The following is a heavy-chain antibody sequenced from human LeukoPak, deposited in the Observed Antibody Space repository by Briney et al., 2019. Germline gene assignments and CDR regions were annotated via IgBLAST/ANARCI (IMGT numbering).Heavy chain of an antibody. Sequence: GGSLRLSCAASGFTFSSYAMSWVRQAPGKGLEWVSAISGSGGSTYYADSVKGRFTISRDNSKNTLYLQMNSLRAEDTAVYYCATLGGGYDLQYYYYYGMDVWGQGTTVTVSS. CDR2: ISGSGGST. J-gene: IGHJ6*02. V-gene: IGHV3-23*01. CDR3: ATLGGGYDLQYYYYYGMDV. CDR1: GFTFSSYA. D-gene: IGHD5-12*01.